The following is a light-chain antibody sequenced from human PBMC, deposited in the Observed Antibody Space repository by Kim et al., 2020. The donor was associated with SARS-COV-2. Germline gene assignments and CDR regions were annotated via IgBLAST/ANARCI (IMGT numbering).Light chain of an antibody. CDR1: SSNVGGYDY. J-gene: IGLJ3*02. V-gene: IGLV2-11*01. CDR2: DVT. Sequence: GQSFTISCTGTSSNVGGYDYVSWYQQHPGKVPKVMIYDVTKRPSGVPARFSGSKSGNTASLTISGLQAEDEADYYCCSYAGSYTWVFGGGSQLTVL. CDR3: CSYAGSYTWV.